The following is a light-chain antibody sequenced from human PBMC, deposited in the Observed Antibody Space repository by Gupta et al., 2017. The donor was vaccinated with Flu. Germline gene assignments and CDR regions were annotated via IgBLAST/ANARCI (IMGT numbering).Light chain of an antibody. CDR2: GDV. Sequence: SSCTGTSPNIGVGHQRHWYQQPPGAAPNLLLYGDVVRPSGIAARFSGSNSGTTATLASAGLQVEDEADYYCQSFYDSLGGRRIFGGGTKLTVL. CDR1: SPNIGVGHQ. CDR3: QSFYDSLGGRRI. J-gene: IGLJ2*01. V-gene: IGLV1-40*01.